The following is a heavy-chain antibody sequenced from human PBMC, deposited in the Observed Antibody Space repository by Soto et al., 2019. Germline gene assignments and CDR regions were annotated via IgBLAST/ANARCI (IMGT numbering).Heavy chain of an antibody. V-gene: IGHV3-11*01. J-gene: IGHJ2*01. D-gene: IGHD1-1*01. Sequence: EWVSYISSSGSTIYYADSVKGRVTISRANAKNSLYLQMNSLRAEDTAVYFCAIFLFQRDTDHTYPHAFPERRTFDL. CDR2: ISSSGSTI. CDR3: AIFLFQRDTDHTYPHAFPERRTFDL.